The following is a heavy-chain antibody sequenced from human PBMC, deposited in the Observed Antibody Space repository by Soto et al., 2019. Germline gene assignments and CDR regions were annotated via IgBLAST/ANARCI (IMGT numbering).Heavy chain of an antibody. D-gene: IGHD2-15*01. CDR2: IWYDGSNK. Sequence: QVQLVESGGGVVQPGRSLRLSCAASGFTFSSYGMHWVRQAPGKGLEWVAVIWYDGSNKYYADSVKGRFTISRDNSKNPLYLQMNSLRAEDTAVYYCARENAILSFFDYWGQGTLVTVSS. CDR1: GFTFSSYG. V-gene: IGHV3-33*01. CDR3: ARENAILSFFDY. J-gene: IGHJ4*02.